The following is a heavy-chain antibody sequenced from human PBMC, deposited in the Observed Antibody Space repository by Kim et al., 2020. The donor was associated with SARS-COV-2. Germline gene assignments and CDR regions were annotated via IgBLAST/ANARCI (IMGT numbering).Heavy chain of an antibody. CDR2: IWYDGSHK. J-gene: IGHJ6*03. CDR1: GSTFSISG. D-gene: IGHD5-12*01. V-gene: IGHV3-33*01. Sequence: GGSLRLSCAASGSTFSISGMHWVRQAPGKGLEWVAVIWYDGSHKYYADSVKGRFTISRDNSKNTLYLQMNSLRAEDTAVYYCATDSWTALQAYSYYYMDV. CDR3: ATDSWTALQAYSYYYMDV.